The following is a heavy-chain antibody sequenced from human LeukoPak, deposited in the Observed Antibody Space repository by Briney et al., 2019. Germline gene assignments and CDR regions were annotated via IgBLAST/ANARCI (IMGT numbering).Heavy chain of an antibody. Sequence: SETLSLTCAVYGGSFSGYYWSWIRQPPGKGLEWIGEINHSGGTNYNPSLKSRVTISVDTSKNQFSLKLSSVTAADTAVYYCVRAPAPILTGYYYFQYYFDYWGQGTLVTVSS. D-gene: IGHD3-9*01. V-gene: IGHV4-34*01. CDR2: INHSGGT. J-gene: IGHJ4*02. CDR1: GGSFSGYY. CDR3: VRAPAPILTGYYYFQYYFDY.